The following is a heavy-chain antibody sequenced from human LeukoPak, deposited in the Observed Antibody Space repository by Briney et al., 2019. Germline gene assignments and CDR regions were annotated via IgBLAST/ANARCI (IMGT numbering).Heavy chain of an antibody. Sequence: ASVKVSCKASGYTFTSYGISWVRQAPGQGLEWMGWISAYNGNTNYAQKLQCRVTMTTDTPTSTAYMELRSLRSDDTAVYYCARWAAAAGTSYWGQGTLVTVSS. CDR1: GYTFTSYG. D-gene: IGHD6-13*01. CDR2: ISAYNGNT. CDR3: ARWAAAAGTSY. V-gene: IGHV1-18*01. J-gene: IGHJ4*02.